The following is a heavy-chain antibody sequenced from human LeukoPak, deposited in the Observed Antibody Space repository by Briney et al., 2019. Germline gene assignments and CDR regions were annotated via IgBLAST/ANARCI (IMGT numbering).Heavy chain of an antibody. J-gene: IGHJ4*02. D-gene: IGHD6-19*01. CDR2: IYHSGST. Sequence: SETLSLTCTVSGYSISGGYYWGWIRQPPGKGLEWIGSIYHSGSTYYNPSLKSRVTISVDTSKNQFSLKLSSVTAADTAVYYCARDTGYSSGWSPFDYWGQGTLVTVSS. CDR1: GYSISGGYY. CDR3: ARDTGYSSGWSPFDY. V-gene: IGHV4-38-2*02.